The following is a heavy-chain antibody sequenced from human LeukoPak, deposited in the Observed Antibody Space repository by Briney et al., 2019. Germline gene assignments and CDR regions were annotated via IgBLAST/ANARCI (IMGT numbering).Heavy chain of an antibody. D-gene: IGHD5-18*01. CDR1: GFTFSSYE. J-gene: IGHJ3*02. CDR3: ARGREDAMRGYSYGDAFDI. CDR2: ISSSGSTI. V-gene: IGHV3-48*03. Sequence: GGSLRLSCAASGFTFSSYEMNWVRQAPGKGLEWVSYISSSGSTIYYADSVKGRFTISRDNAKNSLYLQMNSLRAEDTAVYYCARGREDAMRGYSYGDAFDIWGQGTMVTVSS.